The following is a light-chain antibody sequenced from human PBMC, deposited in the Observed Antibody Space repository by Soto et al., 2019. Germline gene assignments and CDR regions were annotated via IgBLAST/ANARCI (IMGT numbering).Light chain of an antibody. CDR2: EVN. J-gene: IGLJ1*01. Sequence: QSALTQPASVSGSPGQSITISCTGTSSDVGSYNYVSWFQQHPGKAPKLMIYEVNNRSSGVSDRFFGSKSGNTASLAISGLQAEDEADYYCSSYTSISTSDVFGTGTKLTVL. CDR3: SSYTSISTSDV. CDR1: SSDVGSYNY. V-gene: IGLV2-14*01.